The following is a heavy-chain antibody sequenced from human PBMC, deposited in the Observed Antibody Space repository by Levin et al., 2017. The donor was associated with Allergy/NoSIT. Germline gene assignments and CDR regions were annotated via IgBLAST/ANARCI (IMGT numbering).Heavy chain of an antibody. D-gene: IGHD2-15*01. CDR2: IYTSGST. Sequence: SQTLSLTCTVSGGSISSSYWSWIRQPAGKGLEWIGRIYTSGSTNYNPSLKSRVTMSVDTSKNQFSLKLSSVTAADTAVYYCARGVVVAATEDAFDIWGQGTMVTVSS. J-gene: IGHJ3*02. V-gene: IGHV4-4*07. CDR1: GGSISSSY. CDR3: ARGVVVAATEDAFDI.